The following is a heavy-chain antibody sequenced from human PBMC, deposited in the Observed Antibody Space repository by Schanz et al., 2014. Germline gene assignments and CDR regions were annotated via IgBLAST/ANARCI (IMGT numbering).Heavy chain of an antibody. D-gene: IGHD2-21*01. CDR1: GHPFTAYY. J-gene: IGHJ2*01. CDR2: INPNSGGT. Sequence: QVQLVQSGAEVKKPGASVKVSCKASGHPFTAYYMHWVRQAPGQGLEWMGRINPNSGGTNYAENFQGRVTMTRDTSTSTVYMALSRLRSDDTAVYYCARDKGVGILGWYFDLWGRGTLITVSS. V-gene: IGHV1-2*06. CDR3: ARDKGVGILGWYFDL.